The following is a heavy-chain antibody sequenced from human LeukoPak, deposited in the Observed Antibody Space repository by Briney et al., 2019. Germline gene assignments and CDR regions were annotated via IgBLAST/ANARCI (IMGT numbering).Heavy chain of an antibody. J-gene: IGHJ6*03. CDR3: AREPAAGADRYYMDV. CDR2: ISSGGTGK. V-gene: IGHV3-48*03. CDR1: GFTFSSYE. D-gene: IGHD3-10*01. Sequence: GGSLRLSCAASGFTFSSYEMNWVRQAPGKGLEWVSYISSGGTGKYYADSVKGRFTISRDNAKNSLYLQMNSLRAEDTAVYYCAREPAAGADRYYMDVWGKGTTVTVSS.